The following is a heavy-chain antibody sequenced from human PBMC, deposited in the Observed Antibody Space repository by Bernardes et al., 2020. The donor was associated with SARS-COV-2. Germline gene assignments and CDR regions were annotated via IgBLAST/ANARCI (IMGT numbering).Heavy chain of an antibody. J-gene: IGHJ5*02. CDR1: GYTFTNYA. Sequence: ASVKVSCKASGYTFTNYAISWVRQAPGQGLEGMGWISAYNGNTNYAQKVQDRVTMTTDTSASTAYMELRRLRSDDKAIYYCAKSVYCSGGTCTYWFDLWGQGTRITVSS. CDR3: AKSVYCSGGTCTYWFDL. D-gene: IGHD2-15*01. V-gene: IGHV1-18*04. CDR2: ISAYNGNT.